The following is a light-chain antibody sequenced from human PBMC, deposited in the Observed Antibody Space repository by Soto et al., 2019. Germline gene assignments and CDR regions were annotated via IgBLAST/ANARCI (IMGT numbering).Light chain of an antibody. CDR2: RSS. Sequence: EIVMTQSPATLSVSPGERATLSCRASQSVSNNLAWYQKKPGQAPRLLIYRSSSRATGIPARFSGSGSGTMITLNTSRLPSEDFAFYYCHQYNNWWTFGQGTRVDIK. CDR1: QSVSNN. CDR3: HQYNNWWT. V-gene: IGKV3-15*01. J-gene: IGKJ1*01.